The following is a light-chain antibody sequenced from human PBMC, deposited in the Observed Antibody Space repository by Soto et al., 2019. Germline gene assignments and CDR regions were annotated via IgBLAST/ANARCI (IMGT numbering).Light chain of an antibody. J-gene: IGKJ1*01. CDR3: QEYNSYTGT. CDR2: DAS. CDR1: RSVDLW. V-gene: IGKV1-5*01. Sequence: DNEMTQYPSTLSGSVGDRVTITWRASRSVDLWLAWYQKKPGKAPKLLIYDASSLQSGVPSRLSGSGSGTEFTLTISSMQPDDFATYYCQEYNSYTGTFGPGTKVDIK.